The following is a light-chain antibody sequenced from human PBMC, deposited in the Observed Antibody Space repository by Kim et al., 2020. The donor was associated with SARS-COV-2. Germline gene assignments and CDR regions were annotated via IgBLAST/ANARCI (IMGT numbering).Light chain of an antibody. V-gene: IGLV3-1*01. Sequence: SVSPGQTASITCSGVKLGDKYACWYQQKPGQSPVLVIYQDSKRPSGIPERFSGSNSGNTATLTISGTQAMDEADYYCQAWDSSLVVFGGGTQLTVL. CDR2: QDS. CDR3: QAWDSSLVV. CDR1: KLGDKY. J-gene: IGLJ2*01.